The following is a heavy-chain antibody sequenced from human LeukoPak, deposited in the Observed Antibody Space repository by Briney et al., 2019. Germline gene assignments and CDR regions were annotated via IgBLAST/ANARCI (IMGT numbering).Heavy chain of an antibody. D-gene: IGHD2-2*01. CDR2: IKYDGSQV. CDR1: GFTFNDYW. V-gene: IGHV3-7*01. CDR3: AREKEGYCSRTSCYLDYYYYYMDV. Sequence: GGSLRLSCAASGFTFNDYWMSWVRQAPGKGLEWLANIKYDGSQVFYVDSVKGRFTFSRDNAKKSLYLQMNSLRAEDTAVYYCAREKEGYCSRTSCYLDYYYYYMDVWGKGTTVTISS. J-gene: IGHJ6*03.